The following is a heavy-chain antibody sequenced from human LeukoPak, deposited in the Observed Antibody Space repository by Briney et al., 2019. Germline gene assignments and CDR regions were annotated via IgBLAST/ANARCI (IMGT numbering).Heavy chain of an antibody. V-gene: IGHV3-21*01. CDR2: SSSIRSNI. CDR1: GFTFTSYD. CDR3: ARGAGESLFDY. D-gene: IGHD4/OR15-4a*01. J-gene: IGHJ4*02. Sequence: PGGSLRLSCAASGFTFTSYDMNWVRQAPGKGLEWVSSSSSIRSNIYYADSVKGRFTISRDNAKKSLYLQMNSLRAEGTAIYYCARGAGESLFDYWGQGILVTVSS.